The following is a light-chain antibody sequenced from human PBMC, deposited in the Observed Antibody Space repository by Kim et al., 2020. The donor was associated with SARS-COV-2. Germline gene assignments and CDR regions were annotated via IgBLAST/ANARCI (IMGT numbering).Light chain of an antibody. V-gene: IGLV3-19*01. CDR1: SLRNYY. J-gene: IGLJ3*02. CDR3: NSRDSSGDHVV. CDR2: GKY. Sequence: ALGQTVRLTCQGDSLRNYYATWYQQRPGQAPVLVLYGKYNRPSGIPDRFPGSASGNTASLTITGAQAEDEADYYCNSRDSSGDHVVFGGGTQLTVL.